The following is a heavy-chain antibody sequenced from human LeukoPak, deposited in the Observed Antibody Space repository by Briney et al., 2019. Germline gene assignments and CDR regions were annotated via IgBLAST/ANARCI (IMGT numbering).Heavy chain of an antibody. V-gene: IGHV3-7*01. CDR1: GFTFSPYA. J-gene: IGHJ5*02. D-gene: IGHD6-13*01. Sequence: PGGSLRLSCAASGFTFSPYAMHWVRQAPGKGLEWVANIKQDGSEKYYVDSVKGRFTISRDNAKNSLYLQMNSLRAEDTAMYYCARETYSSSWAPFDPWGQGTLVTVSS. CDR3: ARETYSSSWAPFDP. CDR2: IKQDGSEK.